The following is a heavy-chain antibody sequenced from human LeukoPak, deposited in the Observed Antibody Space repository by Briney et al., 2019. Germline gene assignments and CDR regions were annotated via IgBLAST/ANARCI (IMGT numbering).Heavy chain of an antibody. CDR3: ARGPLYSGSYGPYFDY. V-gene: IGHV1-2*02. CDR1: GYTFTGYY. J-gene: IGHJ4*02. Sequence: ASVKVSCKASGYTFTGYYMHWVRQAPGQGLEWMGWINPNSGGTNYAQKFQGRVTMTRDTSISTAYMELSRLRSDDTAVYYCARGPLYSGSYGPYFDYWGQGTLVTVSS. D-gene: IGHD1-26*01. CDR2: INPNSGGT.